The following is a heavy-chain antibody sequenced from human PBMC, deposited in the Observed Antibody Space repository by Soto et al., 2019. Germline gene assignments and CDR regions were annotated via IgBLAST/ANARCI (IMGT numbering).Heavy chain of an antibody. J-gene: IGHJ4*02. D-gene: IGHD6-19*01. V-gene: IGHV3-30-3*01. CDR1: GFTFSSYA. CDR2: ISYDGSNK. CDR3: AREPSSGWPFDY. Sequence: SLRLSCAASGFTFSSYAMHWVRQAPGKGLEWVAVISYDGSNKYYADSVKGRFTISRDNSKNTLYLQMNSLRAEDTAVYYCAREPSSGWPFDYWGQGTLVTVSS.